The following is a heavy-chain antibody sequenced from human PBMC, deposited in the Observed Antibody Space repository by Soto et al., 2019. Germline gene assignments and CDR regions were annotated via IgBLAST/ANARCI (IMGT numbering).Heavy chain of an antibody. V-gene: IGHV1-18*01. CDR1: GYAFTSYA. CDR3: ARAHHFCSGYHNTNYSYGMDA. D-gene: IGHD3-3*02. J-gene: IGHJ6*02. CDR2: ISAYNGNT. Sequence: VKVSCKDSGYAFTSYAISWARQAPGQGLEWMGGISAYNGNTNYAQKLQGSVTMTTDTPTSTAYMELRSIRSHDTAVSYSARAHHFCSGYHNTNYSYGMDASGHGNPVTAS.